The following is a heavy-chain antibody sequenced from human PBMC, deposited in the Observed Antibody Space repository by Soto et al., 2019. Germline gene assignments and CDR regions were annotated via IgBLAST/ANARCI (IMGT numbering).Heavy chain of an antibody. CDR3: ARAGGIVYATSPDAFDI. CDR2: IYYSGST. Sequence: KASETLSLTCTVSGGSISSGGYYWSWIRQHPGKGLEWIGYIYYSGSTYYNPSLKSRVTISVDTSKNQFSLKLSSVTAADTAVYYCARAGGIVYATSPDAFDIWGQGTMVTVSS. CDR1: GGSISSGGYY. D-gene: IGHD2-8*01. V-gene: IGHV4-31*03. J-gene: IGHJ3*02.